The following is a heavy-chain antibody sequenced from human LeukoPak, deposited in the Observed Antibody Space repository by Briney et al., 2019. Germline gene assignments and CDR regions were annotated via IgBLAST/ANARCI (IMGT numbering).Heavy chain of an antibody. Sequence: SETLSLTCTVSGGSLSSYYWSWIRQPAGKGLGWIGRIYTSGSTNYNPSLKSRVTMSVDTSKNQFSLKLSSVTAADTAVYYCARGSLGYGSGSYSIDYWGQGTLVTVSS. V-gene: IGHV4-4*07. CDR1: GGSLSSYY. CDR3: ARGSLGYGSGSYSIDY. J-gene: IGHJ4*02. CDR2: IYTSGST. D-gene: IGHD3-10*01.